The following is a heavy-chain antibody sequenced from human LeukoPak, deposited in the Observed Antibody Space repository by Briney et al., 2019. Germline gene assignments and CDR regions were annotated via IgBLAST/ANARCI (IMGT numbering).Heavy chain of an antibody. Sequence: GGSLRLSCAASGFTFSNYAMSWVRPAPGKGLEWVSAISGSGGSTYYADSVKGRFTISRDNSKNTLYLQMNSLRAEDTAVYYCAKEGIAARDFDYWGQGTLATVSS. V-gene: IGHV3-23*01. J-gene: IGHJ4*02. CDR1: GFTFSNYA. CDR3: AKEGIAARDFDY. D-gene: IGHD6-6*01. CDR2: ISGSGGST.